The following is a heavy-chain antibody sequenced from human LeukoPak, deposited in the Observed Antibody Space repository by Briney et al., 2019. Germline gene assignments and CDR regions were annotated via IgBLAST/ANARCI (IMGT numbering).Heavy chain of an antibody. CDR1: GFTFSRYA. Sequence: GGSLRLSCAASGFTFSRYAMHWVRQAPGKGLEYVSAISSNGGSTYYANYVEGRFTISRDNSKNTLYLQMGSLRAEDMAVYYCARVGDSDVFDYWGQGTLVTVSS. CDR3: ARVGDSDVFDY. J-gene: IGHJ4*02. V-gene: IGHV3-64*01. CDR2: ISSNGGST. D-gene: IGHD2-21*01.